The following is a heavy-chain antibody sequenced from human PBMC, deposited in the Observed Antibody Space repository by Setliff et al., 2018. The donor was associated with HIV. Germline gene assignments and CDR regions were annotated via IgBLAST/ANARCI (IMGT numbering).Heavy chain of an antibody. Sequence: WASVKVSCKASGYTLRRHGISWVRQAPGQGLEWMGWISAYNGNTNYAQKFRGRVTLTTDTSTSTAYMELRGLISDDTAVYYCARVNDILLGYWVGYFDYWGQGTLVTVSS. D-gene: IGHD3-9*01. J-gene: IGHJ4*02. V-gene: IGHV1-18*01. CDR3: ARVNDILLGYWVGYFDY. CDR2: ISAYNGNT. CDR1: GYTLRRHG.